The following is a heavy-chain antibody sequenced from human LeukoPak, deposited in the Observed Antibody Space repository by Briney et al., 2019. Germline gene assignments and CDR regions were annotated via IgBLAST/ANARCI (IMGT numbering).Heavy chain of an antibody. D-gene: IGHD3-22*01. CDR1: GYTFTSYD. Sequence: ASVKVSCKASGYTFTSYDINWVRQATGQGLEWMGWMNPNSGNTGYAQKFQGRVTMTRNTSISTAYMELSSLRSEDTAVYYCLYSCCYCSIYGFDICGHVTTGTVSS. V-gene: IGHV1-8*01. CDR3: LYSCCYCSIYGFDI. J-gene: IGHJ3*02. CDR2: MNPNSGNT.